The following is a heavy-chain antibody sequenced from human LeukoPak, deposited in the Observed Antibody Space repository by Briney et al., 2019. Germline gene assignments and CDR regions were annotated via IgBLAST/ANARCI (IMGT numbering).Heavy chain of an antibody. J-gene: IGHJ4*02. CDR3: ARLGSLRELSLSFDY. V-gene: IGHV4-38-2*01. Sequence: SETLSLTCAVSGYSISSGYYWGWIRQPPGKGLEWIGSIYHSGSTYYNPSLKSRVTISVDTSKNQFSLKLSSVTAADTAVYYCARLGSLRELSLSFDYWGQGTLVTVSS. CDR1: GYSISSGYY. D-gene: IGHD3-16*02. CDR2: IYHSGST.